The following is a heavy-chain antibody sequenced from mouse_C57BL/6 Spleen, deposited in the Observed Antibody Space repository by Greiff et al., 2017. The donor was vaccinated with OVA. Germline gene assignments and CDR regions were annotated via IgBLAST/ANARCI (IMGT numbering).Heavy chain of an antibody. CDR3: TTLLLRYAMDY. CDR1: GYTFTDYE. D-gene: IGHD1-1*01. Sequence: VQRVESGAELVRPGASVTLSCKASGYTFTDYEMHWVKQTPVHGLEWIGAIDPETGGTAYNQKFKGKAILTADKSSSTAYMELRSLTSEDSAVYYCTTLLLRYAMDYWGQGTSVTVSS. CDR2: IDPETGGT. J-gene: IGHJ4*01. V-gene: IGHV1-15*01.